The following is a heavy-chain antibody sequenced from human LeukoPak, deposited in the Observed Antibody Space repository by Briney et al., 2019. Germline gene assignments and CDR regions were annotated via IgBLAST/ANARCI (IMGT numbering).Heavy chain of an antibody. Sequence: PSETLSLTCSVSGGSISGYYWIWMRQPPGKGLEWIGYIHYSGNTNYNPSLKSRVTISVDTSKNQFSLKLTSVTAADTAVYYCARVGNRNYALVNYYFDYWGQGSLVTVSS. D-gene: IGHD3-16*01. CDR3: ARVGNRNYALVNYYFDY. CDR1: GGSISGYY. CDR2: IHYSGNT. J-gene: IGHJ4*02. V-gene: IGHV4-59*01.